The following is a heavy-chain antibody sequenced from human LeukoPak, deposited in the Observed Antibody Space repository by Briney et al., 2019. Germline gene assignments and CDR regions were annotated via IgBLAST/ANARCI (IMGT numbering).Heavy chain of an antibody. CDR2: ISAYNGNT. CDR1: GYTFTSYG. Sequence: ASVKVSCKASGYTFTSYGISWVRQAPGQGLEWMGWISAYNGNTNYAQKLQGRVTMTTDTSTSTAYMELSSLRSEDTAVYYCARDRLCGGNFPDWGQGTLVTVSS. V-gene: IGHV1-18*01. J-gene: IGHJ1*01. D-gene: IGHD4-23*01. CDR3: ARDRLCGGNFPD.